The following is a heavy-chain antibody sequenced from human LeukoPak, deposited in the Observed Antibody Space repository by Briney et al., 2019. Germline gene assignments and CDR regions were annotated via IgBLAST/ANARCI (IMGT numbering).Heavy chain of an antibody. J-gene: IGHJ4*02. CDR3: ARSLWPEDY. V-gene: IGHV3-7*01. D-gene: IGHD2-21*01. CDR1: GFAFSSYW. CDR2: INQDGSGQ. Sequence: GGSLRLSCAASGFAFSSYWASWVRQAPGKGLEWVANINQDGSGQNYVDSVRRRFTISRDNAKNSAYLQMDSLRVEDTAVYYCARSLWPEDYWGQGILVTVSS.